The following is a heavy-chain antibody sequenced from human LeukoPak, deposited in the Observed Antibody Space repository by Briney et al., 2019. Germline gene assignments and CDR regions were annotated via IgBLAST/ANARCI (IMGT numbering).Heavy chain of an antibody. D-gene: IGHD3-16*02. V-gene: IGHV3-30-3*01. J-gene: IGHJ4*02. Sequence: GGSLSLSCAASGFTFSSYAMHWVRQAPGKGLEWVAVISYDGSNKYYADSVKGRFTISRDNSKNTLYLQMNSLGAGDTAVYYCARSGYYDYVWGSYRYPFDYWGQGTLVTVSS. CDR2: ISYDGSNK. CDR1: GFTFSSYA. CDR3: ARSGYYDYVWGSYRYPFDY.